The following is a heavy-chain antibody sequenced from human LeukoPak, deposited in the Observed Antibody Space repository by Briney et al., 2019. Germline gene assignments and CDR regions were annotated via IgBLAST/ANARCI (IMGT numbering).Heavy chain of an antibody. D-gene: IGHD6-13*01. CDR3: ARDPGIPAAGTVGYFDY. CDR2: ISYDGSNK. V-gene: IGHV3-30*04. CDR1: GFTFSSYA. Sequence: GGSLRLSCAASGFTFSSYAMHWVRQAPGKGLEWVAVISYDGSNKYYADSVKGRFTISRDNSKNTLYLQMNSLRAEDTAAYSCARDPGIPAAGTVGYFDYWGQGTLVTVSS. J-gene: IGHJ4*02.